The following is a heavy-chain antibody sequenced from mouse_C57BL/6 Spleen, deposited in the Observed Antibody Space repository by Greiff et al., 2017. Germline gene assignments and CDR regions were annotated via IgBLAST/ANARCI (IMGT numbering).Heavy chain of an antibody. Sequence: VQLQQSGAELVKPGASVKLSCTASGFHIKDYYMHWVKQRTDQGLEGIGRIDPEDGETKYAPKLQGKATITADTSSNTAYLQLSSLTSEDSAVYYCARSATVVSFDYWGQGTTLTVSS. J-gene: IGHJ2*01. D-gene: IGHD1-1*01. CDR3: ARSATVVSFDY. V-gene: IGHV14-2*01. CDR2: IDPEDGET. CDR1: GFHIKDYY.